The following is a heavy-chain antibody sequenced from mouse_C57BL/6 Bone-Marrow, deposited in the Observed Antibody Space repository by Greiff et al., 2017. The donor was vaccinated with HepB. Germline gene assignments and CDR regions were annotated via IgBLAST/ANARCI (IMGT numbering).Heavy chain of an antibody. V-gene: IGHV1-4*01. CDR2: INPSSGYT. CDR3: AETWYFDV. J-gene: IGHJ1*03. CDR1: GYTFTSYT. Sequence: QVQLKQSGAELARPGASVKMSCKASGYTFTSYTMHWVKQRPGQGLEWIGYINPSSGYTKYNQKFKDKATLTADKSSSTAYMQLSSLTSEDSAVYYCAETWYFDVWGTGTTVTVSS.